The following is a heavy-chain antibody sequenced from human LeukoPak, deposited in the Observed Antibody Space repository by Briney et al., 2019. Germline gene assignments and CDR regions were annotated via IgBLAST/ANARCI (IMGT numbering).Heavy chain of an antibody. Sequence: PSETLSLTCTVSGGSTASSSHYWGWIRQSPGKGLEWIAIMYYTGRTYYNPPLKSRVSIPVDTSRNQFSLKLTSVTAADTAVYYCARGSGYLDYWGQGTLVTVSS. D-gene: IGHD3-22*01. J-gene: IGHJ4*02. CDR3: ARGSGYLDY. CDR1: GGSTASSSHY. CDR2: MYYTGRT. V-gene: IGHV4-39*01.